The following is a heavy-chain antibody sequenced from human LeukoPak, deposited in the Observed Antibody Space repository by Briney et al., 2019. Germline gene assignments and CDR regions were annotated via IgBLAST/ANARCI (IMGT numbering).Heavy chain of an antibody. J-gene: IGHJ5*02. D-gene: IGHD5-12*01. CDR3: ARLKWLRINWFDP. CDR2: IYYSGST. Sequence: SETLSLTCTVAGGSISSYYWSWIRQPPGKVLEWIGYIYYSGSTNYNPSLKSRVTISVDTSKNQFSLKLSSVTAADPAVYYCARLKWLRINWFDPWGQGTLVTVSS. CDR1: GGSISSYY. V-gene: IGHV4-59*08.